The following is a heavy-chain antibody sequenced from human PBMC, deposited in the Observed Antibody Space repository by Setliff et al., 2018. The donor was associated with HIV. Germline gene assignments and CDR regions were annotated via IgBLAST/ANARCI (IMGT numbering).Heavy chain of an antibody. CDR2: IFASGNT. J-gene: IGHJ4*02. D-gene: IGHD6-19*01. CDR1: GGSINSFY. CDR3: ASTGYSSGWSFDY. V-gene: IGHV4-4*07. Sequence: SETLSLTCTVSGGSINSFYWNWVRQPAGRGLEWIGRIFASGNTNYNPSLKSRVTMSVDTSKNPFSLNLNSVTAADTAVYYCASTGYSSGWSFDYWGQGTLVTVSS.